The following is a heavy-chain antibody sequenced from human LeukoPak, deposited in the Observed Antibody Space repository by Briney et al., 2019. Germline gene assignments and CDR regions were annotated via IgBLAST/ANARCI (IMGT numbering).Heavy chain of an antibody. CDR1: GFTFSSYA. CDR3: AKGRYYHDNSDAFEI. Sequence: PGGSLRLSCAASGFTFSSYAISWVRQAPGKGLEWVSAISGSGGSTYYTDSVKGRFTISRDNSKNTLYLQMNSLRAEDTAVCQCAKGRYYHDNSDAFEIWGQGTMVTVSS. CDR2: ISGSGGST. D-gene: IGHD3-22*01. V-gene: IGHV3-23*01. J-gene: IGHJ3*02.